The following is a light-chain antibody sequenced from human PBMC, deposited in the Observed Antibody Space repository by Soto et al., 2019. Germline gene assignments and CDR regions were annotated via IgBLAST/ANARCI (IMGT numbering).Light chain of an antibody. Sequence: DIVMTQSPDSLTLSLGERATINCKSSQSVFSRFRNKNYLGWFQQKPGQTPRLLIYWASTRESGVSDRFSGSGSGTDFTRTIDSLQAEDVAVYYCQQCDTAPTWTFGQGTKVDIK. CDR2: WAS. CDR1: QSVFSRFRNKNY. CDR3: QQCDTAPTWT. J-gene: IGKJ1*01. V-gene: IGKV4-1*01.